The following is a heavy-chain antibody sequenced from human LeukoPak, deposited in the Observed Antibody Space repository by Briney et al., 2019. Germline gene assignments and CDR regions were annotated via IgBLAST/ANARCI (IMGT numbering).Heavy chain of an antibody. CDR3: ARRAGYSSSWPMWGGNCFDP. CDR1: GGSISSYY. V-gene: IGHV4-34*01. CDR2: INHSGST. D-gene: IGHD6-13*01. Sequence: PSETLSLTCTVSGGSISSYYWNWIRQPPGKGLEWIGEINHSGSTNYNPSLKSRVTISVDTSKNQFSLKLSSVTAADTAVYYCARRAGYSSSWPMWGGNCFDPWGQGTLVTVSS. J-gene: IGHJ5*02.